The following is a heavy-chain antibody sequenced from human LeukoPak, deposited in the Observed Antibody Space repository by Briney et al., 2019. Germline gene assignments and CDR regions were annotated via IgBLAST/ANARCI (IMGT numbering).Heavy chain of an antibody. J-gene: IGHJ3*02. CDR1: GFTFSDYY. D-gene: IGHD5-18*01. CDR3: ARARSSYGYGDAFDI. V-gene: IGHV3-11*04. CDR2: ISNSGNTI. Sequence: GGSLRLSCAASGFTFSDYYMSWIRQAPGKGLEWVSYISNSGNTIYYADSVKGRFTISRDNSKNTLYLQMNSLRAEDTAVYYCARARSSYGYGDAFDIWGQGTMVTVSS.